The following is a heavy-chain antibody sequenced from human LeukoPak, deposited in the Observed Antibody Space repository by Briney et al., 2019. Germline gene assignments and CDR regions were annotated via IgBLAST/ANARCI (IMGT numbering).Heavy chain of an antibody. CDR1: GYTFTGYY. V-gene: IGHV1-2*02. CDR2: INPNSGGT. J-gene: IGHJ6*03. Sequence: ASVKVSCKASGYTFTGYYMHWVRQAPGQGLEWMGWINPNSGGTNYAQKFQGRVTMTRDTSISTAYMELSRLRSDDTAVYYCARDLSDYYTYYYYMDVWGKGTTVTVSS. D-gene: IGHD3-22*01. CDR3: ARDLSDYYTYYYYMDV.